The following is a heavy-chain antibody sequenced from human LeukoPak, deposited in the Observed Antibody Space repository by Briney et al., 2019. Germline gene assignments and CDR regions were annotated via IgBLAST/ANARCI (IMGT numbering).Heavy chain of an antibody. D-gene: IGHD6-19*01. CDR3: AKAFISSSGWYASVDY. J-gene: IGHJ4*02. CDR2: ISWNSGSI. CDR1: GFIFGDYA. V-gene: IGHV3-9*01. Sequence: GGSLRLSCTASGFIFGDYAMSWVRQAPGKGLEWVSGISWNSGSIGYADSVKGRFTISRDNAKNSLYLQMNSLRAEDTALYYCAKAFISSSGWYASVDYWGQGTLVTVSS.